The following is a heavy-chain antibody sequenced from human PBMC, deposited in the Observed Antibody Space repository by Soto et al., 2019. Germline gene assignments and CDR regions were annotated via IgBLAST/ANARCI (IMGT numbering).Heavy chain of an antibody. V-gene: IGHV3-23*01. CDR2: IGGSGEST. CDR3: ASLPPWAADYWGGRVY. CDR1: FSSYA. Sequence: FSSYAMSWVRQAPGKGLEWVSAIGGSGESTYSADSVKGRFSISRDNSKNTLYLQMNSLRAEDTAVYYCASLPPWAADYWGGRVYGGQGTLVTVSS. D-gene: IGHD3-3*01. J-gene: IGHJ4*02.